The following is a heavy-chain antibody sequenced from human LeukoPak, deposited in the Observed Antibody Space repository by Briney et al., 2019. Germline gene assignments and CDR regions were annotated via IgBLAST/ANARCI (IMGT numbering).Heavy chain of an antibody. CDR1: GYRFTAYS. CDR3: AHYDLKGWFDP. J-gene: IGHJ5*02. Sequence: ASVKVSCKASGYRFTAYSMHWVRQAPGLGLEWMGWINPNSGDTKNAQNFQGRVTMTRNTSISTAYMELSSLRSEDTAVYYCAHYDLKGWFDPWGQGTLVTVSS. CDR2: INPNSGDT. D-gene: IGHD3-3*01. V-gene: IGHV1-2*02.